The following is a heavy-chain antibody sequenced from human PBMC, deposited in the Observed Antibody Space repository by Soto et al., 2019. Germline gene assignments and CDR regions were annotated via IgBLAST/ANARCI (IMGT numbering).Heavy chain of an antibody. J-gene: IGHJ2*01. CDR2: IYSGGST. V-gene: IGHV3-53*01. Sequence: PGGSLRLSCAASGFTVSSNYMSWVRQAPGKGLEWVSVIYSGGSTYYADSVKGRFTISRDNSKNTLYLQMNSLRAEDTAVYYCAKDRDGDYELYFDLWGRGTLVTVSS. CDR3: AKDRDGDYELYFDL. CDR1: GFTVSSNY. D-gene: IGHD4-17*01.